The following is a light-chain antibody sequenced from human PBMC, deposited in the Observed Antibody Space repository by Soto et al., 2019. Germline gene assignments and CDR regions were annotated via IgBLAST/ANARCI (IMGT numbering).Light chain of an antibody. CDR2: DTS. CDR3: QQYGSSQFT. J-gene: IGKJ3*01. CDR1: QNVNNNY. Sequence: EIVLMQSPGTLSLSPGEGATLSCRASQNVNNNYLAWYQQRPGQAPTVLIFDTSRRATGVPDRFSGSGSGTDFTLRISRVEPDDFAVYYCQQYGSSQFTFGPGTKVNIK. V-gene: IGKV3-20*01.